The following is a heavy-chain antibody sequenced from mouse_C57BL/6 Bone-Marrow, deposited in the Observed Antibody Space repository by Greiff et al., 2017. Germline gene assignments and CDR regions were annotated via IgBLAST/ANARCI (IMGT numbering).Heavy chain of an antibody. CDR2: IYPGDGDT. V-gene: IGHV1-82*01. CDR3: ARSQFITTVVATNYYAMDY. D-gene: IGHD1-1*01. J-gene: IGHJ4*01. CDR1: GYAFSSSW. Sequence: VQGVESGPELVKPGASVKISCKASGYAFSSSWMNWVKQRPGKGLEWIGRIYPGDGDTNYNGKFKGKATLTADKSSSTAYMQLSSLTSEDSAVYFCARSQFITTVVATNYYAMDYWGQGTSVTGSS.